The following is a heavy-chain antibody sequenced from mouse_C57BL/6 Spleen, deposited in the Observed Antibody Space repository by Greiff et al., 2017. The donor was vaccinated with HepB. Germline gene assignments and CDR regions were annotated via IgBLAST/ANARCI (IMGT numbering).Heavy chain of an antibody. CDR3: ARMGAYYYAMDY. CDR2: ISYDGSN. CDR1: GYSITSGYY. J-gene: IGHJ4*01. V-gene: IGHV3-6*01. Sequence: EVQLQQSGPGLVKPSQSLSLTCSVTGYSITSGYYWNWIRQFPGNKLEWMGYISYDGSNNYNPSLKNRISITRDTSKNQFFLKLNSVTTEDTAKYYCARMGAYYYAMDYWGQGTSVTVSS.